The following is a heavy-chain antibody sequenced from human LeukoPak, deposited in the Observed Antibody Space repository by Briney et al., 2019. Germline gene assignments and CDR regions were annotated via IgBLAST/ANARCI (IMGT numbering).Heavy chain of an antibody. CDR2: IYNSGST. V-gene: IGHV4-59*01. CDR1: GGSISSYY. CDR3: ARASAAAGFLYFDY. Sequence: SETLSLTCTVSGGSISSYYWSWIRQPPGKGLEWFGDIYNSGSTNYNPLLKSRVTISVDTSKNQFSLKLSSVTAADTAVYYCARASAAAGFLYFDYWGQGTLVTVSS. J-gene: IGHJ4*02. D-gene: IGHD6-13*01.